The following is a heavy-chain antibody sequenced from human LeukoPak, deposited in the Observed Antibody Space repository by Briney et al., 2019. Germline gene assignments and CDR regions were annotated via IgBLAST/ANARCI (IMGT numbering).Heavy chain of an antibody. Sequence: SETLSLTCTVSGGSISSSSYYWGWIRQPPGKGLEWIGSIYYSGSTYYNPSLKSRVTISVDTSKNQFSLKLSSVTAADTAVYCCARDVRSSYDSGYFDYWGQGTLVTVSS. CDR1: GGSISSSSYY. D-gene: IGHD3-22*01. V-gene: IGHV4-39*07. J-gene: IGHJ4*02. CDR2: IYYSGST. CDR3: ARDVRSSYDSGYFDY.